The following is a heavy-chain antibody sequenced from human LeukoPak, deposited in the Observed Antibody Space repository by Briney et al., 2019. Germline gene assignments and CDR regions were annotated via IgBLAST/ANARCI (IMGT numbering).Heavy chain of an antibody. CDR3: ARDSNFWSGYSQDFDY. V-gene: IGHV1-2*02. CDR2: INPNSGGT. Sequence: VASVKVSCKASGYTFTGYYMHWVRQAPGQGLEWMGWINPNSGGTNYAQKFQGRVTMTRDTSITTAYMELSRLRSDDTAVYYCARDSNFWSGYSQDFDYWGQGTLVTVSS. CDR1: GYTFTGYY. D-gene: IGHD3-3*01. J-gene: IGHJ4*02.